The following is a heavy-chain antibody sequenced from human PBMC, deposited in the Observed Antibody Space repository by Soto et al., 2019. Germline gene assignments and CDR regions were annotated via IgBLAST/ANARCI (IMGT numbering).Heavy chain of an antibody. J-gene: IGHJ4*02. V-gene: IGHV3-23*01. D-gene: IGHD2-15*01. CDR3: AKDRRYCSGGSCYHFDY. CDR1: GFTFSSYA. CDR2: ISGSGGST. Sequence: EVQLLESGGGLVQPGGSLRLPCAASGFTFSSYAMSWVRQAPGKGLEWVSAISGSGGSTYYADSVKGRFTISRDNSKNTLYLQMNSVRAEDTAVYYCAKDRRYCSGGSCYHFDYWGQGTLVTVSS.